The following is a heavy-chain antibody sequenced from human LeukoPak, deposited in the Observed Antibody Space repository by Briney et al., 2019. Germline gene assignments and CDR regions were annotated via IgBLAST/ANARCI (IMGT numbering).Heavy chain of an antibody. D-gene: IGHD6-13*01. CDR2: IIPILGIA. J-gene: IGHJ4*02. Sequence: SVKVSCKASGGTFSSYAISWVRQAPGQGLEWMGRIIPILGIANYAQKFQGRVTITADKSTSTAYMELSSLRSEDTAVYYCARGCSWYGTSGFDYWGQGTLVTVSS. CDR3: ARGCSWYGTSGFDY. V-gene: IGHV1-69*04. CDR1: GGTFSSYA.